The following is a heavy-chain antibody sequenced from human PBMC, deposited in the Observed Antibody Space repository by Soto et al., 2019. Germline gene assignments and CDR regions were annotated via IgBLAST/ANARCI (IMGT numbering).Heavy chain of an antibody. CDR1: GGSIGSSNW. V-gene: IGHV4-4*02. Sequence: SETLSLTCAVSGGSIGSSNWWSWVRQPPGKGLEWIGEIYHSGSTNYNPSLKSRVTISVDKSKNQFSLKLSSVTAADTAVYYWGGQRLDWGFLFYDEWGQETLVTVPS. J-gene: IGHJ4*02. CDR2: IYHSGST. D-gene: IGHD3-16*01. CDR3: GGQRLDWGFLFYDE.